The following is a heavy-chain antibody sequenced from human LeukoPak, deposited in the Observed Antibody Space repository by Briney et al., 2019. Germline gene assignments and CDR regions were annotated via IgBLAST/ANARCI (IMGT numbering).Heavy chain of an antibody. CDR3: ARATLADAFDI. Sequence: GRSLRLSCAASGFTFSSYGMHWVRQAPGKGLEWVSAIGTAGDTYYPGSVKGRFTISRENAKNSLYLQMNSLRAGDTAVYCCARATLADAFDIWGQGTMVTVSS. J-gene: IGHJ3*02. V-gene: IGHV3-13*01. CDR1: GFTFSSYG. CDR2: IGTAGDT.